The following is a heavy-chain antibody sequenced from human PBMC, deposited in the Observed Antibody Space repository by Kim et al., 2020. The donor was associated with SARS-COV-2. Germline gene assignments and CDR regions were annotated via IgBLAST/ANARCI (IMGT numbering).Heavy chain of an antibody. Sequence: GGSLRLSCAASGFTFDNYVMHWVRQAPGKGLEWVSLISGDGGSTYYADSVKGRFTFSRDNSKNSLYLQMNSLRTEDTAFYYCVKDTSGVCDYWGQGTLVT. V-gene: IGHV3-43*02. CDR2: ISGDGGST. J-gene: IGHJ4*02. CDR1: GFTFDNYV. D-gene: IGHD3-10*01. CDR3: VKDTSGVCDY.